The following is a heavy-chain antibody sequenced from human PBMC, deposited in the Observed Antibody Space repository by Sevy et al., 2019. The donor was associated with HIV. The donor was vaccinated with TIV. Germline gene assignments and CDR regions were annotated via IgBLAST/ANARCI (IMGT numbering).Heavy chain of an antibody. Sequence: SETLSLTCTVSGDFMSGYYWSWIRQPPGKGLQWIGYIYYNGRTNYNPALKRRVTISEDTSKNQFSLRLTSVTAADTAVYYCARAWSGYYYAMDVWGQGSTVTVSS. CDR3: ARAWSGYYYAMDV. D-gene: IGHD3-3*01. J-gene: IGHJ6*02. V-gene: IGHV4-59*01. CDR2: IYYNGRT. CDR1: GDFMSGYY.